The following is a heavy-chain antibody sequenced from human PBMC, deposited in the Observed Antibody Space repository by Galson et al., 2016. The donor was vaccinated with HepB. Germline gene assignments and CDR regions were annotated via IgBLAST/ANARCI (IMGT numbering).Heavy chain of an antibody. CDR1: VGSISSSNW. Sequence: SETLSLTCTVSVGSISSSNWWIWVRQPPGKGLEWIGEIYHGGNTNHNPTLKSRVTISVDKSKNQFSLRLSSVTAADTAVYYCARFARYCTSGSCYSDAFDIWGQGTMVTVSS. V-gene: IGHV4-4*02. D-gene: IGHD2-15*01. CDR2: IYHGGNT. J-gene: IGHJ3*02. CDR3: ARFARYCTSGSCYSDAFDI.